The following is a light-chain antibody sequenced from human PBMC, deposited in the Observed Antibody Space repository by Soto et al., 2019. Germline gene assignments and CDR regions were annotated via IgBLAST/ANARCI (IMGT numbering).Light chain of an antibody. J-gene: IGLJ2*01. CDR1: SSNIGSNT. Sequence: QSVLTQPPSASGTPGQRVTISGSGSSSNIGSNTVNWYQQLPGTAPKLLIYSNNQRPSGVPDRFSGSKSGTSASLAISGLQSEDEDDYYCAAWDDSLNVVVFGGGTKLTVL. CDR3: AAWDDSLNVVV. CDR2: SNN. V-gene: IGLV1-44*01.